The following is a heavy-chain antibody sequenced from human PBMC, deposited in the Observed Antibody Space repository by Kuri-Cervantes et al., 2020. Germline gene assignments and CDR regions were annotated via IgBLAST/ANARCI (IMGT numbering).Heavy chain of an antibody. CDR2: INHSGST. CDR3: ARDSQYYYDSSGSDAFDI. J-gene: IGHJ3*02. V-gene: IGHV4-34*01. CDR1: GGSFSGYY. Sequence: SQTLSLTCAVYGGSFSGYYWSWIRQPPGKGLEWIGEINHSGSTNYNPSLTSRVTISVDTSKNQFSLKLSSVTAADTAVYYCARDSQYYYDSSGSDAFDIWGQGTMVTVSS. D-gene: IGHD3-22*01.